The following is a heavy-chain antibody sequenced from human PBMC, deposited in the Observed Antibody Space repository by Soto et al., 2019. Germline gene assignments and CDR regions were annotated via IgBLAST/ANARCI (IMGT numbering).Heavy chain of an antibody. CDR1: GYTFTGYV. CDR3: ARDVGEQLVHGDAFDI. D-gene: IGHD6-13*01. J-gene: IGHJ3*02. CDR2: ISAYNGNT. Sequence: ASVKVSCKASGYTFTGYVVSWLRKAPEQGLEWMGWISAYNGNTNYAQKLQGRVTMTTDTSTSTAYMELRSLRSNDTAVFYCARDVGEQLVHGDAFDIWGQGTMVTVSS. V-gene: IGHV1-18*01.